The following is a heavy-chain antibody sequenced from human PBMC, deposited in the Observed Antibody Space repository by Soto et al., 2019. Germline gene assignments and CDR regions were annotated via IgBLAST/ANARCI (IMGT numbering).Heavy chain of an antibody. D-gene: IGHD4-17*01. CDR1: GGSIISGGYS. CDR2: TYHSGTT. CDR3: ARAHYGDYGYGMDV. J-gene: IGHJ6*02. V-gene: IGHV4-30-2*01. Sequence: SETLSLTCAVSGGSIISGGYSWSWIRQPPGKGLEWIGYTYHSGTTYYNPSLKSRVTISVDRSKSQFSLKLSSVTAADTAVYYCARAHYGDYGYGMDVWGRGSTVAVSS.